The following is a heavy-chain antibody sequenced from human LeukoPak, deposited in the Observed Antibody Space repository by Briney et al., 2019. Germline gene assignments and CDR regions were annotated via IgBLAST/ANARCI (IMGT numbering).Heavy chain of an antibody. CDR2: ISDSGGRT. D-gene: IGHD3-16*02. Sequence: GSLRLSCAASGFTFSSYDMNWVRQAPGKGLEWVSAISDSGGRTYYADSVQGRFTISRDNSKNTLYLQMSSLRAEDTAVYYCARGTYYDYVWGSYRFEAFDIWGQGTMVTVSS. V-gene: IGHV3-23*01. CDR1: GFTFSSYD. J-gene: IGHJ3*02. CDR3: ARGTYYDYVWGSYRFEAFDI.